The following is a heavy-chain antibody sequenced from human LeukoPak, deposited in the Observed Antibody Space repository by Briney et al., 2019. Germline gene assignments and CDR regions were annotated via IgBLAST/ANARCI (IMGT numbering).Heavy chain of an antibody. V-gene: IGHV4-59*01. CDR1: GGSISSYY. CDR3: ARGPRGYSYGLGQGWAFDI. D-gene: IGHD5-18*01. CDR2: IYYSGST. J-gene: IGHJ3*02. Sequence: PSETLSLTCTVSGGSISSYYWSWIRQPPGKGLEWIGYIYYSGSTNYNPSLKSRFTISVDTSKNQFSLKLSSVTAADTAVYYCARGPRGYSYGLGQGWAFDIWGQGTMVTVSS.